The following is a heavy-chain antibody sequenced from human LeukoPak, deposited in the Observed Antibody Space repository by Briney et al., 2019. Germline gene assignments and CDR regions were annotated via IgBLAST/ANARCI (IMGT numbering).Heavy chain of an antibody. CDR3: ARDFPPEDY. CDR1: GGSFSGYY. CDR2: INHSGST. J-gene: IGHJ4*02. Sequence: SETLSLTCAVYGGSFSGYYWSWIRQPPGKGLEWIGEINHSGSTNYNPSLKSRVTISVDTSKNQFSLKLSSVTAADTAVYYCARDFPPEDYWGQGTLVTVSP. D-gene: IGHD1-14*01. V-gene: IGHV4-34*01.